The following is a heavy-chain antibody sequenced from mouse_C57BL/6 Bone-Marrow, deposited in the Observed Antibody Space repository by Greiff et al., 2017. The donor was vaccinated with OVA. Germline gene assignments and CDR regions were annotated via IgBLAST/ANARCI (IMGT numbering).Heavy chain of an antibody. V-gene: IGHV14-4*01. J-gene: IGHJ1*03. D-gene: IGHD4-1*01. CDR1: GFNIKDDY. Sequence: EVKLMESGAELVRPGASVKLSCTASGFNIKDDYMHWVKQRPEQGLEWIGWIDPENGDTAYASKFQGKATITADTSSNTAYLQLSSLTSEDTAVYYCTTDWDDWYFDVWGTGTTVTVSS. CDR2: IDPENGDT. CDR3: TTDWDDWYFDV.